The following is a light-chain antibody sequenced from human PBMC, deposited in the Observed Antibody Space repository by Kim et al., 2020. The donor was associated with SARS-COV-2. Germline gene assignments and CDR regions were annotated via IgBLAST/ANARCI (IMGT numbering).Light chain of an antibody. CDR3: QQSLSTPLT. Sequence: ASVGDRVTSTCWASQSINSHLNWYQQKPGKAPNLLIYGASNLQGGVPSRFSGSGSGTDFTLTISTLQPEDFATYYCQQSLSTPLTFGQGTKVDIK. J-gene: IGKJ1*01. CDR2: GAS. CDR1: QSINSH. V-gene: IGKV1-39*01.